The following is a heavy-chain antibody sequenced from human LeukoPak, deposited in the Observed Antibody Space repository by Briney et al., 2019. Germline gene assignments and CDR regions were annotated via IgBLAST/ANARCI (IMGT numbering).Heavy chain of an antibody. CDR3: ARGGSSFSSGYHYSPPPGGSDY. D-gene: IGHD3-3*01. V-gene: IGHV1-69*01. CDR2: IIPIFGTA. Sequence: SVKVSCKASGGTFSSYAISWVRQAPGQGLEWMGGIIPIFGTANYAQKFQGRVTITADESTSTAYMELSSLRSEDTAVYYCARGGSSFSSGYHYSPPPGGSDYWGQGTLVTVSS. J-gene: IGHJ4*02. CDR1: GGTFSSYA.